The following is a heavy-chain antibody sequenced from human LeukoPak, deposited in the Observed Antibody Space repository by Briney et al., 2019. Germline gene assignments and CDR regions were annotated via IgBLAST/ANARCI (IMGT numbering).Heavy chain of an antibody. Sequence: SETLSLTCTVSGGSISSGSYYWSWIRQPAGKGLEWIGRIYTSGSTNYNPSLKSRVTISVDTSKNQFSLKLSSVTAADTAVYYCASAGYCSGGSCGGFDYWGQGTLVTVSS. CDR1: GGSISSGSYY. CDR3: ASAGYCSGGSCGGFDY. CDR2: IYTSGST. D-gene: IGHD2-15*01. V-gene: IGHV4-61*02. J-gene: IGHJ4*02.